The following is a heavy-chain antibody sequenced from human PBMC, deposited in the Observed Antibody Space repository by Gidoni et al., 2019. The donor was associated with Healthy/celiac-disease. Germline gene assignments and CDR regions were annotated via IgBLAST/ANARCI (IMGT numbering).Heavy chain of an antibody. CDR2: MNPNSGNT. D-gene: IGHD3-9*01. V-gene: IGHV1-8*01. CDR3: ARKAYDILTGYYFGNWFDP. CDR1: GYTFTSYD. Sequence: QVQLVQSGAEVKKPGASVKVSCKASGYTFTSYDLNWVRQDTGQGREWMGWMNPNSGNTGYAQKFQGRVTMTRNTSISTAYMELSSLRSEDTAVYYCARKAYDILTGYYFGNWFDPWGQGTLVTVSS. J-gene: IGHJ5*02.